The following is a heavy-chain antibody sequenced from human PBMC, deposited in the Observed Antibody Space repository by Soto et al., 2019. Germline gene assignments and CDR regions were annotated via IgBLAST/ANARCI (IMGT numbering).Heavy chain of an antibody. Sequence: SETLSLTCAIYGGSFSGYYWSWIRQPPGKGLEWIGEINHSGGTNYNPSLKSRVTISVDTSKNQFSLKVSSVTAADTAVYYCAGHLRYFDYWGQGTLVTVSS. V-gene: IGHV4-34*01. CDR1: GGSFSGYY. D-gene: IGHD3-9*01. CDR2: INHSGGT. CDR3: AGHLRYFDY. J-gene: IGHJ4*02.